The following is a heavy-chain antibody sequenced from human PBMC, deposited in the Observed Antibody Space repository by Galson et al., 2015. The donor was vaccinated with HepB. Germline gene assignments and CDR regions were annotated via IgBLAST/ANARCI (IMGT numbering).Heavy chain of an antibody. V-gene: IGHV3-30*03. Sequence: SLRLSCAASGFTFSSYGMHWVRQAPGKGLEWVAVISYDGSNKYYADSVKGRFTISRDNAKNSLYLQMNSLRTEDTAVYYCARQDLGGYHYFDYWGQGSLVTVSS. CDR3: ARQDLGGYHYFDY. J-gene: IGHJ4*02. CDR1: GFTFSSYG. D-gene: IGHD5-12*01. CDR2: ISYDGSNK.